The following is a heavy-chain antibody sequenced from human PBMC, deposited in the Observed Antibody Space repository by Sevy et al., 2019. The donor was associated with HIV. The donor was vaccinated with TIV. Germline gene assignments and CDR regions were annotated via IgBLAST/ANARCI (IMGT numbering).Heavy chain of an antibody. CDR2: INHSGST. D-gene: IGHD1-26*01. V-gene: IGHV4-34*01. CDR3: VRRKLGATIEDKSFDY. Sequence: AEILSLTCAVYGGTFSGHYWSWIRQPPGKGLEWIGQINHSGSTNYNPSLKSRVTISADSSKNQFSLKLRSVTGADTAVYYCVRRKLGATIEDKSFDYWGQGTLVSVSS. CDR1: GGTFSGHY. J-gene: IGHJ4*02.